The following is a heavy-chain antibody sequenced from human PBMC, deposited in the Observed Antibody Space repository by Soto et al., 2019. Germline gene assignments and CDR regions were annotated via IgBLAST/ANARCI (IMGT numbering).Heavy chain of an antibody. CDR1: GFTFSNAW. V-gene: IGHV3-15*01. J-gene: IGHJ4*02. CDR2: IKSKTDGGTT. CDR3: TRRVWKSDSSGFYRHYFDY. Sequence: GGSLRLSCAASGFTFSNAWMSWVRQAPGKGLEWVGCIKSKTDGGTTDYAAPVKGRFTISRDDSKNIAYLQMNSLKTEDTAVYYCTRRVWKSDSSGFYRHYFDYWGQGTLVTVSS. D-gene: IGHD3-22*01.